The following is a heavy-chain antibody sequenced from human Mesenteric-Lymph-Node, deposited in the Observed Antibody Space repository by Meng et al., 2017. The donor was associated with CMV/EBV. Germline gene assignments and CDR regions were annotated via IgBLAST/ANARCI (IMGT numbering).Heavy chain of an antibody. D-gene: IGHD3-22*01. Sequence: GESLKISCAASGFTVSSNYMSWVRQAPGKGLEWVSVIYSGGSTYYADSVKGRFTISRDNSKNTLYLQMNSLRAEDTAVYYCARSKWGTRITMIVVVNNPLDYWGQGTLVTVSS. CDR3: ARSKWGTRITMIVVVNNPLDY. CDR2: IYSGGST. J-gene: IGHJ4*02. V-gene: IGHV3-53*01. CDR1: GFTVSSNY.